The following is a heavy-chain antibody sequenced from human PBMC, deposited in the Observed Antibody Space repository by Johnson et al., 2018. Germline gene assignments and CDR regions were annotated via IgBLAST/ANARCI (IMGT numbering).Heavy chain of an antibody. CDR2: IWYDASIK. J-gene: IGHJ4*02. Sequence: QVQLVESGGGVVQPGTSLRLSCAASGFTFNSYGMHWVRQAPGEGLEWVALIWYDASIKYYGDSVRGRFTISRDNSKNTLYLQMDSLRVEDTAVYYWTRDALARTVRGPFDYWGQGALVTVSS. CDR3: TRDALARTVRGPFDY. D-gene: IGHD3-10*01. V-gene: IGHV3-33*01. CDR1: GFTFNSYG.